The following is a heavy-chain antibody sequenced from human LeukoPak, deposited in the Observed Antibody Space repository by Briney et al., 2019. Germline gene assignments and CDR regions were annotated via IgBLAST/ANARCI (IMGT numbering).Heavy chain of an antibody. V-gene: IGHV1-69*13. J-gene: IGHJ6*02. D-gene: IGHD3-22*01. CDR3: AEAQYDSSGPYYDYAMDV. Sequence: VSSVKVSCKSSGGTFSNYAISWVRQAPGQGLEWMGGIMHMFGTPNYAQKFQGRVTITADESTSTVYMELISLRYEDTAAYYCAEAQYDSSGPYYDYAMDVWGQGTTVTVSS. CDR2: IMHMFGTP. CDR1: GGTFSNYA.